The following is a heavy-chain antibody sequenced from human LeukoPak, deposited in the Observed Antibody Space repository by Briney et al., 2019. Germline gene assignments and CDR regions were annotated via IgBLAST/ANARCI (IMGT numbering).Heavy chain of an antibody. V-gene: IGHV4-59*01. CDR1: GGSISSYY. J-gene: IGHJ6*02. CDR3: AGERPYGMDV. CDR2: IYYSGST. Sequence: PSETLSLTCTVSGGSISSYYWSWIRQPPGKGLEWIGYIYYSGSTNYNPSLKSRVTISVDTSKNQFSLKLSSVTAADTAVYYCAGERPYGMDVWGQGTTATVSS.